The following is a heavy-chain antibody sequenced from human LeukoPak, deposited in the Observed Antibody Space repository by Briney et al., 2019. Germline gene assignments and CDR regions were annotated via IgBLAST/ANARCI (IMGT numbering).Heavy chain of an antibody. V-gene: IGHV3-11*03. Sequence: PGGSLRLFCAASGFTFSDYYMMWIPQAPGKELEGVSYISSSSSYTKHADSVKGRFTISRDNAKNSLYLQMNSLRAEDTAVYYCAPYDTLTNEYFQHWGQGTLVTVSS. J-gene: IGHJ1*01. D-gene: IGHD3-9*01. CDR2: ISSSSSYT. CDR3: APYDTLTNEYFQH. CDR1: GFTFSDYY.